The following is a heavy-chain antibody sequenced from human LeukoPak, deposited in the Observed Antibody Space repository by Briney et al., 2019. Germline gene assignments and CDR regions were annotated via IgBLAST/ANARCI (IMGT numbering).Heavy chain of an antibody. CDR2: ISHDGSNK. CDR1: GFTFSSYA. Sequence: GGSLRLSCAASGFTFSSYAMHWVCQAPGKGLEWVAVISHDGSNKYYADSVKGRFTISRDNSKNTLYLQMNSLRAEDTAVYYCARDHSSYSSSWYSRYGMDVWGQGTTVTVSS. V-gene: IGHV3-30*04. J-gene: IGHJ6*02. CDR3: ARDHSSYSSSWYSRYGMDV. D-gene: IGHD6-13*01.